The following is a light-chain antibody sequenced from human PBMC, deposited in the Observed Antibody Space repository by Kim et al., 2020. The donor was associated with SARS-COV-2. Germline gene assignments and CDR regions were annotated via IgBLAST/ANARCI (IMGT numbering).Light chain of an antibody. J-gene: IGLJ1*01. CDR2: AIS. V-gene: IGLV2-14*04. CDR1: SCDVGSYNY. Sequence: QAVTISCTGPSCDVGSYNYVSWYQQLPGKAPKLMIDAISNRPSGVSDRFSGSKSVTSASLAIYGLQAEDEADYYCNSYARSITSPVFGGGTKVTVL. CDR3: NSYARSITSPV.